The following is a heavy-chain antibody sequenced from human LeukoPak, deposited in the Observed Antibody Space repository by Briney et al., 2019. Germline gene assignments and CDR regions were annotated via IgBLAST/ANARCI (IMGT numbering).Heavy chain of an antibody. CDR2: ISGSSTYI. J-gene: IGHJ1*01. CDR3: ARVQDGSSWYEYFQH. CDR1: GFTFRTYS. Sequence: GGSLRLSCVASGFTFRTYSMNWVRQAPGKGLEWVSSISGSSTYIYYADSVKGRFTISRDNAKKSLSLQMNSLRAEDTAVYYCARVQDGSSWYEYFQHWGQGTLVTVSS. D-gene: IGHD6-13*01. V-gene: IGHV3-21*01.